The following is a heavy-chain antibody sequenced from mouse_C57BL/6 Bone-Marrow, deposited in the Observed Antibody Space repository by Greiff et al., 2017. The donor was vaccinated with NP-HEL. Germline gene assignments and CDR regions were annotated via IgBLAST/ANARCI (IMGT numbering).Heavy chain of an antibody. CDR1: GYAFSSSW. J-gene: IGHJ3*01. CDR2: IYPGDGDT. Sequence: VQLQQSGPELVKPGASVKISCKASGYAFSSSWMNWVKQRPGKGLEWIGRIYPGDGDTNYNGKFKGKATLTADKSSSTAYMQLSSLTSEDSAVYFCARFPYGSPSAYWGQGTLVTVSA. D-gene: IGHD1-1*01. CDR3: ARFPYGSPSAY. V-gene: IGHV1-82*01.